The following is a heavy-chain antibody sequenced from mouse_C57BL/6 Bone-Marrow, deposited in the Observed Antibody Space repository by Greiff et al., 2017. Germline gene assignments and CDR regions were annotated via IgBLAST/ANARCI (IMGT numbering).Heavy chain of an antibody. CDR2: INPGSGGT. CDR3: AKEGAYYGGSPWFAC. CDR1: GYAFTNYL. Sequence: VQLQQSGAELVRPGTSVKVSCKASGYAFTNYLIEWVKQRPGQGLEWIGVINPGSGGTNYNEKFKGKATLTADKSSSTAYMQRRRLTSEDSAVYFSAKEGAYYGGSPWFACWGQRTLVSVSA. V-gene: IGHV1-54*01. J-gene: IGHJ3*01. D-gene: IGHD1-1*01.